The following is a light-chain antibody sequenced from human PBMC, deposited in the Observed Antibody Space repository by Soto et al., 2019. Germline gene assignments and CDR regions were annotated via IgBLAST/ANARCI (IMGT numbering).Light chain of an antibody. V-gene: IGLV1-40*01. CDR1: SSNIGAGYD. CDR2: TNN. Sequence: QSVLTQPPSVSGAPGQRVTISCTGSSSNIGAGYDVHWYQQLPGTAPKLLMYTNNNRPSGVPDRFSGSKSGTPASLAITGLQAEDEADYYCSSYTSSSTLVFGGGTKLTVL. J-gene: IGLJ2*01. CDR3: SSYTSSSTLV.